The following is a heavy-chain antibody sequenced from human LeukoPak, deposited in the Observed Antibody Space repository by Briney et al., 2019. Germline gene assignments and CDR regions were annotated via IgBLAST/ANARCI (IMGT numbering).Heavy chain of an antibody. CDR1: RFTFSSYA. CDR2: ISANGGST. V-gene: IGHV3-23*01. D-gene: IGHD5-18*01. CDR3: ARGYIYGYHY. J-gene: IGHJ4*02. Sequence: PGGSLRLSCAASRFTFSSYAMSWVRQAPGKGLEWVSAISANGGSTYYADSVKGRFTISRDNSKNTLFLQMNSLRAEDTAVYYCARGYIYGYHYWGQGTLVTVSS.